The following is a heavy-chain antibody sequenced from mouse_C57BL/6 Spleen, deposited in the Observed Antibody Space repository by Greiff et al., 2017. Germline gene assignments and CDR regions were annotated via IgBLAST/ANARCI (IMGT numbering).Heavy chain of an antibody. J-gene: IGHJ2*01. CDR1: GYTFTDYN. CDR2: INPNNGGT. V-gene: IGHV1-18*01. CDR3: ARRNYGSIDY. D-gene: IGHD1-1*01. Sequence: DVQLQESGPELVKPGASVKIPCKASGYTFTDYNMDWVKQSHGKSLEWIGDINPNNGGTIYNQKFKGKATLTVDKSSSPAYMELRSLTSEDTAVYYCARRNYGSIDYWGQGTTLTVSS.